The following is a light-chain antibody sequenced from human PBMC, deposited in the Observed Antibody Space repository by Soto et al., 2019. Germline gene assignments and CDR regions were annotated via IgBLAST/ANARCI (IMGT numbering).Light chain of an antibody. CDR3: QQYYSTPYT. Sequence: EIVMTQSPATLSVSPGERATLSCRASQSVSNNLAWYQQKPGQAPKLLVYWASTRESGVPDRFSGSGSGTDFTLTISSLQAEDVAVYYCQQYYSTPYTFGQGTKLEIK. V-gene: IGKV3-15*01. CDR2: WAS. CDR1: QSVSNN. J-gene: IGKJ2*01.